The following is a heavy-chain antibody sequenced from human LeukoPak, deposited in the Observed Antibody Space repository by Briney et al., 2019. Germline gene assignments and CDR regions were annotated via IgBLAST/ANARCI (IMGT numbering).Heavy chain of an antibody. CDR2: IYPGDSDS. V-gene: IGHV5-51*01. J-gene: IGHJ6*03. CDR1: GYSFTSYW. D-gene: IGHD1-7*01. Sequence: GESLKISCKGSGYSFTSYWIGWVRQMPGKGLDWMGIIYPGDSDSRYSPSFQGQVTISADKSISTAYLQWSSLKASDTAMYYCARHDNWNYNEYYYYYYMDVWGKGTTVTVSS. CDR3: ARHDNWNYNEYYYYYYMDV.